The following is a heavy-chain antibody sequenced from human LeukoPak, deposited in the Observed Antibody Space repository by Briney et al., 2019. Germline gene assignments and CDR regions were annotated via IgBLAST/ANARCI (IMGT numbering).Heavy chain of an antibody. CDR2: ISSSSSYI. J-gene: IGHJ4*02. Sequence: GGSLGLSCAASGFTFSSYTMNWVRQAPGKGLEWVSSISSSSSYIYYADSVKGRFTISRDNAKNSLYLQMHSLRAEGTAVYYCARGYGDLGYWGQGTLVTVSS. CDR1: GFTFSSYT. CDR3: ARGYGDLGY. V-gene: IGHV3-21*01. D-gene: IGHD4-17*01.